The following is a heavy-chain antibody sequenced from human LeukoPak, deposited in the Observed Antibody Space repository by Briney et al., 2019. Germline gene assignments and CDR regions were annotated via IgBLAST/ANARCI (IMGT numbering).Heavy chain of an antibody. D-gene: IGHD2-2*01. CDR3: ARGYCSSTSCFRGWNWFDP. CDR1: GYTFTSYD. Sequence: ASVKVSCKASGYTFTSYDINWMRQATGQGLEWMGWMNPNSGNTGYAQKFQGRVTMTRNTSISTAYMELSSLRSEDTAVYYCARGYCSSTSCFRGWNWFDPWGQGTLVTVSS. V-gene: IGHV1-8*01. J-gene: IGHJ5*02. CDR2: MNPNSGNT.